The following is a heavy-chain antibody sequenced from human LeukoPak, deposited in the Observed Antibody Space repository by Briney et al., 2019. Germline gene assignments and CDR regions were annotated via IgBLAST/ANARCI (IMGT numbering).Heavy chain of an antibody. Sequence: ASVKVSCKASGYTFTNYGITWVRQAPGQGLEWMGWISAYNGKTNYAQKVQGRVTMTTDTPTSTAYMELRSLRSDDTAVYYCARDQVGAYHPAYYSMDVWGKGTTVTVSS. CDR1: GYTFTNYG. CDR2: ISAYNGKT. J-gene: IGHJ6*03. D-gene: IGHD1-26*01. V-gene: IGHV1-18*01. CDR3: ARDQVGAYHPAYYSMDV.